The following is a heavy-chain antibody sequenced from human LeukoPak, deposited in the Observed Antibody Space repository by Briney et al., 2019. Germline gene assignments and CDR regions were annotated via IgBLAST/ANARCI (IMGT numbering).Heavy chain of an antibody. CDR2: INPNSGGT. V-gene: IGHV1-2*02. D-gene: IGHD3-22*01. CDR3: VRYYYDSSGRAYFDY. J-gene: IGHJ4*02. CDR1: GYTFTGYY. Sequence: VASVKVSCKASGYTFTGYYMHWVRQAPGQGLEWMGWINPNSGGTNYAQKFQGRATMTRDTSISTAYMELSRLRSDDTAVYYCVRYYYDSSGRAYFDYWGQGTLVTVSS.